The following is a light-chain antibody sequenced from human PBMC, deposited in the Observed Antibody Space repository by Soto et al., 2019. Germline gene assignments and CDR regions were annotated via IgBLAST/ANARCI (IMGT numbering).Light chain of an antibody. V-gene: IGKV3-20*01. CDR1: QSVSSSY. CDR3: QQYGTPLTWT. Sequence: EIVLTQSPGTLSLSPGERATLSCRASQSVSSSYLAWYQQKPGQAPRLLIYGASSRATGIPDRFSGSGSGTDFPLTISRLEPEDFAVYYRQQYGTPLTWTCGQGTKVEIK. J-gene: IGKJ1*01. CDR2: GAS.